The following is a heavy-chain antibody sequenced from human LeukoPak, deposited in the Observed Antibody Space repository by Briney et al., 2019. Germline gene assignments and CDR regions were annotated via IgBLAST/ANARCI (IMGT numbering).Heavy chain of an antibody. Sequence: GGSLRLSCAASGFTFSIYNMNWVRQAPGKGLEWVSSISSSSSYINYADSVKGRFTISRDNAKNSLYLQMNSLRAEDTAVYYCAREVRSSSQSGYFDYWAREPWSPSP. V-gene: IGHV3-21*01. D-gene: IGHD6-13*01. CDR2: ISSSSSYI. CDR3: AREVRSSSQSGYFDY. CDR1: GFTFSIYN. J-gene: IGHJ4*02.